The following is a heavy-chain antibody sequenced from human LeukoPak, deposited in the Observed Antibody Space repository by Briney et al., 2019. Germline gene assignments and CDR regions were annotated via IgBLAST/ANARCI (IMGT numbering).Heavy chain of an antibody. CDR1: GGSISSSSYY. Sequence: SETLSLTCTVSGGSISSSSYYWGWIRQPPGKGLEWIGSIYYSGSPYYNPSLKSRVTISVDTSKKQFSLKLSSVTAADTAVYYCASVKDRAYYYDSSGYYGVYWGQGTLVTVSS. J-gene: IGHJ4*02. D-gene: IGHD3-22*01. V-gene: IGHV4-39*01. CDR2: IYYSGSP. CDR3: ASVKDRAYYYDSSGYYGVY.